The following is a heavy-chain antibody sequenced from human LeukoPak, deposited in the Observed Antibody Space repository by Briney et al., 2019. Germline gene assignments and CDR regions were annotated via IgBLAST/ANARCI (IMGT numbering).Heavy chain of an antibody. J-gene: IGHJ4*02. CDR1: GGSISSSSYY. V-gene: IGHV4-39*01. D-gene: IGHD3-22*01. CDR2: IYYSGST. Sequence: SEALFLTCTVSGGSISSSSYYWGWFRQPPGKGLEWSGSIYYSGSTYYNPSLKGRVNISVDTSKNQFSLKLSSVTAADTAVYYCARLKGSGYGGDYWGQGTLVTVSS. CDR3: ARLKGSGYGGDY.